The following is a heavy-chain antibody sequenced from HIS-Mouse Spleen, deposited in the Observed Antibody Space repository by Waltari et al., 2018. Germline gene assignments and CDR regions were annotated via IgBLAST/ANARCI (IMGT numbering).Heavy chain of an antibody. CDR2: IYYRGST. J-gene: IGHJ4*02. CDR1: GGSISSSSYY. D-gene: IGHD3-10*01. V-gene: IGHV4-39*02. Sequence: QLQLQESGPGLVKPSETLSLTCTVSGGSISSSSYYWGWLRQPPGEGLEWIGGIYYRGSTYYNPSLKSGVTISVDTSKNQFSLKLSSVTAADTAVYYCATDGWFGELLEFDYWGQGTLVTVSS. CDR3: ATDGWFGELLEFDY.